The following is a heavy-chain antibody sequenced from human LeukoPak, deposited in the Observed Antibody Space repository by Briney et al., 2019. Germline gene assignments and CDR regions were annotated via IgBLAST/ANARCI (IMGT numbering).Heavy chain of an antibody. CDR1: GSTLSSYA. CDR3: ARERINCRGDCYDY. D-gene: IGHD2-21*02. V-gene: IGHV3-21*05. CDR2: IGTGDNK. Sequence: GGSLRLSCAASGSTLSSYAMSWVRQAPGKGLEWVSYIGTGDNKHYADSLKGRFTTSRDDAKNTLFLQMNSLKVDDTAVYFCARERINCRGDCYDYWGQGTLVTVSS. J-gene: IGHJ4*02.